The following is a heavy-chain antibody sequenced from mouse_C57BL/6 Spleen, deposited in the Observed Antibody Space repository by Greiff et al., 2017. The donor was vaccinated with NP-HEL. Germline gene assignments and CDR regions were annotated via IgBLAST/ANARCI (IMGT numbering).Heavy chain of an antibody. D-gene: IGHD5-1*01. V-gene: IGHV5-4*01. Sequence: EVQLVESGGGLVKPGGSLKLSCAASGFTFSSYAMSWVRQTPEKRLEWVATISDGGSYTYYPDNVKGRFTISRDNAKNNLYLQMSHLKSEDTAMYYCARMGSNYAMDYWGQGTSVTVSS. CDR3: ARMGSNYAMDY. CDR2: ISDGGSYT. CDR1: GFTFSSYA. J-gene: IGHJ4*01.